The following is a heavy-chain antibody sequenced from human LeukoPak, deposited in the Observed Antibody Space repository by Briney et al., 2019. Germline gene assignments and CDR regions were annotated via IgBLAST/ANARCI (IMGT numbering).Heavy chain of an antibody. J-gene: IGHJ4*02. Sequence: PSETLSLTCAVYGGSFSGKYWTWIRQPPGKGLEWIGEITYSGSIYYKPSLKSRVTISVDTSKNQFSLKLNSVTAADTAMYYCERDLMTWGQGTLVTVSS. V-gene: IGHV4-34*01. CDR2: ITYSGSI. CDR3: ERDLMT. CDR1: GGSFSGKY.